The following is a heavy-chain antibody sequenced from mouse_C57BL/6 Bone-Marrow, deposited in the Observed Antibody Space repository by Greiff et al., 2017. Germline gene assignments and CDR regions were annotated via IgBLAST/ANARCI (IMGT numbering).Heavy chain of an antibody. CDR3: ARIITTGEGYFDV. CDR1: GYSFTSYY. J-gene: IGHJ1*03. CDR2: IYPGSGNT. V-gene: IGHV1-66*01. Sequence: VQLQQSGPELVKPGASVKISCKASGYSFTSYYIHWVKQRPGQGLEWIGWIYPGSGNTKYNEKFKGKATLTADTSSSTAYMQLSSLTSEDSAVYYCARIITTGEGYFDVWGTGTTVTVSS. D-gene: IGHD1-1*01.